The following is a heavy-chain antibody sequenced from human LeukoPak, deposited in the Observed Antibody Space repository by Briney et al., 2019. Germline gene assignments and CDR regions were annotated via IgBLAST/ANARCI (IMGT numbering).Heavy chain of an antibody. V-gene: IGHV3-7*04. CDR3: ARDPPPDDTSGYLDY. J-gene: IGHJ4*02. D-gene: IGHD3-22*01. CDR1: GFTFSKYA. Sequence: QPGGSLRLSCAASGFTFSKYAMTWVRQAPGKGLEWVANMNQDGSRIYYVDSVRGRFTISRDNAKNSLHLQMNSLRAEDTAVYYCARDPPPDDTSGYLDYWGQGALVTVSS. CDR2: MNQDGSRI.